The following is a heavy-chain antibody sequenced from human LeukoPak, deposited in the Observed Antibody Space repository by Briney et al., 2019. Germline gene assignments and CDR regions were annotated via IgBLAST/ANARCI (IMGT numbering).Heavy chain of an antibody. CDR3: ARDQYGMDV. D-gene: IGHD4-11*01. CDR2: IYYRGTT. CDR1: GFTFSSYS. V-gene: IGHV4-59*01. Sequence: PGGSLRLSCAASGFTFSSYSMNWVRQPPGKGLEWIGYIYYRGTTNYNPSLKSRVTISVDTSKNQFSLKLSSVTAADTAVYYCARDQYGMDVWGQGTTVTVS. J-gene: IGHJ6*02.